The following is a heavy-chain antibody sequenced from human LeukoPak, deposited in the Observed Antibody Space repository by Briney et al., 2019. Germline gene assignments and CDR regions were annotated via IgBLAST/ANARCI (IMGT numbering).Heavy chain of an antibody. D-gene: IGHD3-10*01. CDR1: GGSISSGSYY. J-gene: IGHJ6*03. CDR2: IYTSGST. Sequence: TSETLSLTCTVSGGSISSGSYYWSWIRQPAGKGLEWIGRIYTSGSTNYNPSLKSRVTISVDTSKNQFSLKLSSVTAADTAVYYCLGVRGRGYYYYMGVWGKGTTVTVSS. CDR3: LGVRGRGYYYYMGV. V-gene: IGHV4-61*02.